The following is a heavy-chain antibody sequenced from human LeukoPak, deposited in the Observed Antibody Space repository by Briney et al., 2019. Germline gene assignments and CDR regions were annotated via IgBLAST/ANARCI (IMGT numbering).Heavy chain of an antibody. CDR2: ISAYNGNT. J-gene: IGHJ4*02. Sequence: GASVKVSCKASGYTFTSYGISWVRQAPGQGLEWMGWISAYNGNTNYAQKLQGRVTMTTDTSTSTAYMELRSLRSDDTAVYYCARGVTIFGVVEGSYYFDYWGQGTLVTVPS. D-gene: IGHD3-3*01. V-gene: IGHV1-18*01. CDR3: ARGVTIFGVVEGSYYFDY. CDR1: GYTFTSYG.